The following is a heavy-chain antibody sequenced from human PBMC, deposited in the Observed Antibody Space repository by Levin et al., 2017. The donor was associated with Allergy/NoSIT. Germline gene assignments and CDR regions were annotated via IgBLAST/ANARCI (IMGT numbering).Heavy chain of an antibody. D-gene: IGHD4-17*01. Sequence: GGSLRLSCAASGFTFSSYWMTWLRQAPGKGLEWVASIKPDGSEKYYVDSMTGRLTVSRDNARNSLSLQLSSLSAEDTAVYYCARGGYGGDYLCDYWGQGTLVTGSS. CDR1: GFTFSSYW. V-gene: IGHV3-7*04. J-gene: IGHJ4*02. CDR2: IKPDGSEK. CDR3: ARGGYGGDYLCDY.